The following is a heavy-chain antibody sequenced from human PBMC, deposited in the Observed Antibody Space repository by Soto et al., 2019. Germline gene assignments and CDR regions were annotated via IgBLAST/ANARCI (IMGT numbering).Heavy chain of an antibody. CDR3: GTDSYSNMVLVRLDN. Sequence: EVQLVESGGGLVKPGGSLRLSCAASGFTFSNAWINWVRQAPGKGLEWVGRIKSKIDGGTTDFAAPVKGRFAISRDDSKNIGYMQMNSLIIEDSAVYYCGTDSYSNMVLVRLDNWGHGPMVTVSS. J-gene: IGHJ4*01. D-gene: IGHD2-15*01. V-gene: IGHV3-15*07. CDR2: IKSKIDGGTT. CDR1: GFTFSNAW.